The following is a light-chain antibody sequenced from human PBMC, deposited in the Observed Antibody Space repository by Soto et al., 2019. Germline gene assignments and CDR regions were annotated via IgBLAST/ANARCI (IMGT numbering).Light chain of an antibody. J-gene: IGKJ5*01. V-gene: IGKV3-11*01. Sequence: EIELTQSPDTLSLSPWERATLSCWASHSVTTHLAWFQQRPGQTPRLLIYDASTRAPGIPARFSGRGSGADFTLTISSLEPEDFAVYYCQQRSDSITFGQGTRLEIK. CDR3: QQRSDSIT. CDR1: HSVTTH. CDR2: DAS.